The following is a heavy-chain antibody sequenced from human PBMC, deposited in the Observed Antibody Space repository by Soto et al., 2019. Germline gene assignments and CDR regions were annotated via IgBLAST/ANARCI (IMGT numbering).Heavy chain of an antibody. CDR2: IYYSGST. Sequence: QVQLQESGPGLVKPSQTLSLTCTVSGGSISSGGYYWSWIRQHPGKGLEWIGYIYYSGSTYYNPSLKSRVTVSVDTSKNQFSLKLSSVTAADTAVYYCARDFDWPGGWFDPWGQGTLVTVSS. D-gene: IGHD3-9*01. J-gene: IGHJ5*02. CDR1: GGSISSGGYY. V-gene: IGHV4-31*03. CDR3: ARDFDWPGGWFDP.